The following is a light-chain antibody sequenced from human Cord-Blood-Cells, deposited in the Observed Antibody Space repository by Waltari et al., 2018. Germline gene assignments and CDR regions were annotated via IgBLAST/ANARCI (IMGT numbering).Light chain of an antibody. J-gene: IGLJ1*01. Sequence: SSELTQDPAVSVALGQTVRITCQGDSLRSYYASWYQQKPGQAPVLVIYGKNNRTSGIPDRFSGSSSGNTASLTITGAQAEDEADYYCNSRDSSGNHPFGTGTKVTVL. CDR2: GKN. CDR1: SLRSYY. V-gene: IGLV3-19*01. CDR3: NSRDSSGNHP.